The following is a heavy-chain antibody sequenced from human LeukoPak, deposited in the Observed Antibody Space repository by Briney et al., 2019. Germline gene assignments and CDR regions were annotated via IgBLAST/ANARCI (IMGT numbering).Heavy chain of an antibody. CDR1: GFTFSSYA. V-gene: IGHV3-23*01. CDR2: ISGSGGST. J-gene: IGHJ5*02. D-gene: IGHD6-19*01. CDR3: AKGSGSGWYGWFAP. Sequence: PGGSLRLSCAASGFTFSSYAMSWDRQAPGKGLEWVSAISGSGGSTYYADSVKGRFTISRDNSKNTFYLQMNSLRADDTAVYYCAKGSGSGWYGWFAPWGQGTLVTVSS.